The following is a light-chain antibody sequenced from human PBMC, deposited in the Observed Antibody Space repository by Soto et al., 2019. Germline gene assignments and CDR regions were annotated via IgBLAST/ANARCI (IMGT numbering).Light chain of an antibody. J-gene: IGLJ1*01. CDR2: EVS. Sequence: QSVLTQPASVSGSPGQSITISCPGTSSDVGSYNLVSWYRQHPGKAPKLMIYEVSKRPSGVSNRFSGSKSGNTASLTISGLQAEDEADYYCCSYAGSPYVFGTGTKVTVL. CDR3: CSYAGSPYV. V-gene: IGLV2-23*02. CDR1: SSDVGSYNL.